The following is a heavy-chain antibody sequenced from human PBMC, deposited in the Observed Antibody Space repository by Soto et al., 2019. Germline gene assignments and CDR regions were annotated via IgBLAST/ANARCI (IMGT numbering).Heavy chain of an antibody. J-gene: IGHJ4*02. CDR2: ISGSGGST. V-gene: IGHV3-23*01. Sequence: EVQLLESGGGLVQPGGSLRLSCAASGFTFSSYAMSWVRQAPGKGLEWVSAISGSGGSTYYADSVKGRFTTSRDNSKNTLYLQMNSLRAEDTAVYYCAKVSGWELLRRYFDYWGQGTLVTVSS. CDR1: GFTFSSYA. CDR3: AKVSGWELLRRYFDY. D-gene: IGHD1-26*01.